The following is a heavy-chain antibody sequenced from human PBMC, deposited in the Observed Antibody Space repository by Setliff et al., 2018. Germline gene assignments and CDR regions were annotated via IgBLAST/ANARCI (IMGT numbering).Heavy chain of an antibody. D-gene: IGHD1-26*01. CDR2: INPDNGGT. Sequence: ASVKVSCKASGGSFSNYAIIWVRQAPGQGPEWMGWINPDNGGTHYAEKFQGRVTMTRDTSISTAYMELSSLRSDDTAIYYCATAVWEFLYWGQGALVTVS. CDR1: GGSFSNYA. CDR3: ATAVWEFLY. J-gene: IGHJ4*02. V-gene: IGHV1-2*02.